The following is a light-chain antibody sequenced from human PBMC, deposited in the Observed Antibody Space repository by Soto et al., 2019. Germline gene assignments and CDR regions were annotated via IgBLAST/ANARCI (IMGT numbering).Light chain of an antibody. CDR3: QQSVSSLTLGGGTFPLT. V-gene: IGKV1-39*01. J-gene: IGKJ4*01. CDR1: QTISVY. CDR2: TAS. Sequence: DIQMTQSPSSLSASVGDTVIITCRESQTISVYLNWYQQIAGKAPKLLIYTASTLQTGVPSRFSGSGSGIDFTRTMSGLQPEVCGPDCCQQSVSSLTLGGGTFPLTFGGGTKVEIK.